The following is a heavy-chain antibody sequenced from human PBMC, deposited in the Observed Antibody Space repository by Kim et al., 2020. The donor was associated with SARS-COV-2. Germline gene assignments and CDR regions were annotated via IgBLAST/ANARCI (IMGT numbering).Heavy chain of an antibody. V-gene: IGHV4-59*08. J-gene: IGHJ4*02. Sequence: SETLSLTCTVSGGSINSYYWSWIRQPPGKGLEWIGYIYYIGSTNYNPSLKSRVTISVDTSKNQFSLKLTSVTAADTAVYYCARLRDAYDVYFDSWGQGTLVTVSS. CDR1: GGSINSYY. CDR2: IYYIGST. D-gene: IGHD5-12*01. CDR3: ARLRDAYDVYFDS.